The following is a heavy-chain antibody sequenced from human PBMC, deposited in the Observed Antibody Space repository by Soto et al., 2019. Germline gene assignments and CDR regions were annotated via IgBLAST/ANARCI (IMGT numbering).Heavy chain of an antibody. CDR2: IWYDGSNK. Sequence: QVQLVESGGGVVQPGRSLRLSCAASGFTFSSYGMHWVRQAPGKGLEWVAVIWYDGSNKYYADSVKGRFTISRDNSKNTLYLQMNSLRAEDTAVYYCARERGEGYFDYWGQGTLVTVSS. V-gene: IGHV3-30*19. CDR3: ARERGEGYFDY. J-gene: IGHJ4*02. CDR1: GFTFSSYG. D-gene: IGHD3-10*01.